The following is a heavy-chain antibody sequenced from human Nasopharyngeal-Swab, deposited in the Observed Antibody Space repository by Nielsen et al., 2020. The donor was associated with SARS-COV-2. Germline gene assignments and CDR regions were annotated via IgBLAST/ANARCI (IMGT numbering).Heavy chain of an antibody. CDR3: ARDPDIVGATNARWFDP. D-gene: IGHD1-26*01. J-gene: IGHJ5*02. CDR2: TYYRSKWYN. V-gene: IGHV6-1*01. Sequence: SQTLSLTGAISGDSVSSNSAAWNWIRQSPSRGLEWLGRTYYRSKWYNDCAVSVKSRITINPDTSKNQFSLQLNSVTPEDTAVYYCARDPDIVGATNARWFDPWGQGTLVTVSS. CDR1: GDSVSSNSAA.